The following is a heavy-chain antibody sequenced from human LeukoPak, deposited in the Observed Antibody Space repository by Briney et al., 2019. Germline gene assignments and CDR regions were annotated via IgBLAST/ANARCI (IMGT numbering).Heavy chain of an antibody. CDR3: ARRGDYYDSSDYYSPYYFDY. V-gene: IGHV1-18*01. D-gene: IGHD3-22*01. J-gene: IGHJ4*02. CDR2: ISAHYGHT. Sequence: ASVKVSCKASGYSFTSYGITWVRQAPGQGLEWMGWISAHYGHTNYAQKFQGRVTMTTDTSTSTAYMELRSLRSDDTAVYYCARRGDYYDSSDYYSPYYFDYWGQGTLVTVSS. CDR1: GYSFTSYG.